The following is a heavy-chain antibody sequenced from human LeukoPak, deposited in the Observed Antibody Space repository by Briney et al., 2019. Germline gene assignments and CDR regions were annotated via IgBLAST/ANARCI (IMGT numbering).Heavy chain of an antibody. Sequence: PSETLSLTCTVSGGSVSSGDYYWSWIRQPRGKGLEWIGYIYYSGSTYYNPSLKSRVTISVDTSKNQFSLKLSSVTAADTAVYYCARDNRQDWYDSSGYADYWGQGTLVTVSS. CDR1: GGSVSSGDYY. D-gene: IGHD3-22*01. V-gene: IGHV4-30-4*01. CDR3: ARDNRQDWYDSSGYADY. J-gene: IGHJ4*02. CDR2: IYYSGST.